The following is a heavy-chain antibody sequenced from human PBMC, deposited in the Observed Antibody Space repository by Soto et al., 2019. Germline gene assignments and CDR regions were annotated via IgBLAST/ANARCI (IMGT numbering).Heavy chain of an antibody. CDR2: ISGSGKST. V-gene: IGHV3-23*01. Sequence: GGSLRLSCAASGFNFAGYAMSWVRQAPGKGLEWVSAISGSGKSTYYADSVKGRFTISRDNSKNTLYVQLSSLRAEDTAVYFCARDTVLGEINYYYHGVALWGQGTTVTVS. D-gene: IGHD3-10*01. CDR3: ARDTVLGEINYYYHGVAL. J-gene: IGHJ6*02. CDR1: GFNFAGYA.